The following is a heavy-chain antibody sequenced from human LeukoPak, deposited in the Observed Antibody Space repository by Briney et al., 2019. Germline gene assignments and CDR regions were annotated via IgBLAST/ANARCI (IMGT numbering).Heavy chain of an antibody. D-gene: IGHD5-24*01. CDR3: ARGGGYYFDY. J-gene: IGHJ4*02. CDR1: GYIFSNYW. CDR2: IKEDGSEK. Sequence: GGSLRLSCAGSGYIFSNYWMTWVRQAQGKGLEWVANIKEDGSEKYYVDSMKGRFTISRDNANNSLYLQMNSLRAEDTAVYYCARGGGYYFDYLGQGTLVTVSS. V-gene: IGHV3-7*01.